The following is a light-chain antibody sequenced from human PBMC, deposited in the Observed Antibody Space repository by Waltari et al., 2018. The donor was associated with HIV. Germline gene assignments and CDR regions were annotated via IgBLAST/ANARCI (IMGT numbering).Light chain of an antibody. CDR3: CSYAGGNNYV. J-gene: IGLJ1*01. V-gene: IGLV2-8*01. CDR1: SSAVGDYNC. CDR2: EVT. Sequence: QSALTQPPSASGSPGQSVTISCTGTSSAVGDYNCVSLYQQHPGKAPKLIIFEVTKRPSGVPDRFSASKSGNTASLTVSGLQAEDEADYYCCSYAGGNNYVFGTGTKVTVL.